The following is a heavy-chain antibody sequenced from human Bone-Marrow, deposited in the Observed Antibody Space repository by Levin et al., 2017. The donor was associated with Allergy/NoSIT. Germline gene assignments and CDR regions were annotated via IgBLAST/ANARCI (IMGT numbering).Heavy chain of an antibody. CDR2: IKTKTEGGTT. CDR3: TTEVNNPWIQMDFDH. D-gene: IGHD5-18*01. Sequence: GASVKVSCAASGFSFSNAWMTWVRQAPGKGLEWVGRIKTKTEGGTTDYAAPVKGRFTISRDDSKNTLYLQMNSLKTEDTAVYFCTTEVNNPWIQMDFDHWGQGTLVTVSS. CDR1: GFSFSNAW. V-gene: IGHV3-15*01. J-gene: IGHJ4*02.